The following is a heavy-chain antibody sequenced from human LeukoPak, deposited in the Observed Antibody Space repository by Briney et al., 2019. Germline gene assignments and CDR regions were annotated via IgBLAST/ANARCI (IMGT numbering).Heavy chain of an antibody. J-gene: IGHJ4*02. CDR3: ARRDLVAAAGSDY. CDR1: GYTFTGYY. Sequence: ASVKVSCKASGYTFTGYYMHWVRQAPGPGLEWMGWINPNSGGTNYAQKFQGRVTMTRDTSISTAYMELSRLRSDDTAVYYCARRDLVAAAGSDYWGQGTLVTVSS. V-gene: IGHV1-2*02. CDR2: INPNSGGT. D-gene: IGHD6-13*01.